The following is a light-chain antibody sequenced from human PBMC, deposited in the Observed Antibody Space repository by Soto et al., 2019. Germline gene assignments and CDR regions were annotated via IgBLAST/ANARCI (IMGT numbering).Light chain of an antibody. J-gene: IGKJ1*01. CDR2: GAS. Sequence: EVVLTQSPGTLSLSPGARATLSCGASQSVSDNYLAWYQQKPGQAPRLLIYGASRRAAGIPDRFSGSGSGTDFTLSISRLEPEDFAVYYCQHCDTSPAFGQGTKVDIK. CDR1: QSVSDNY. V-gene: IGKV3-20*01. CDR3: QHCDTSPA.